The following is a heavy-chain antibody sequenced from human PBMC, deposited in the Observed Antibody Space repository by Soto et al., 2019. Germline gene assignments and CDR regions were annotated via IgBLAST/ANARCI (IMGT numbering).Heavy chain of an antibody. CDR3: ASRVAGVAGNYYYYYGMDV. Sequence: VSSAAPGGGKNSNSMRWLRQYTKQGLEWIGGIIPIFGTANYAQKFQGRGTSTADESTSTAYMELSSLRSEDTAVYYCASRVAGVAGNYYYYYGMDVWGQGTTVTVPS. CDR2: IIPIFGTA. J-gene: IGHJ6*02. V-gene: IGHV1-69*01. CDR1: GGGKNSNS. D-gene: IGHD6-19*01.